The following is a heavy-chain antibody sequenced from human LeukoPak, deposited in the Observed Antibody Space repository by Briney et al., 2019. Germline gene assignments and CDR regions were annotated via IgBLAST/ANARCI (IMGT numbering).Heavy chain of an antibody. J-gene: IGHJ5*02. D-gene: IGHD4-23*01. V-gene: IGHV1-46*01. CDR1: GYTFTSYY. CDR2: INPSGGST. Sequence: GASVKVSCKASGYTFTSYYMHWVRQAPGQGLEWMGIINPSGGSTSYAQKFQGRVTMTRDTSTSTVYMELSSLRSEDTAVYYCARAYRRGYGGNSGGSRLNWFDPWGQGTLLTVSS. CDR3: ARAYRRGYGGNSGGSRLNWFDP.